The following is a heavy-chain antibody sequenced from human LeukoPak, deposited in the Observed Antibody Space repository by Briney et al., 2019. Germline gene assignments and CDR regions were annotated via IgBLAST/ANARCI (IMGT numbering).Heavy chain of an antibody. CDR1: GGSISSGSYY. CDR3: ARDGYSSPYYFDY. V-gene: IGHV4-61*02. Sequence: PSETLSLTCTVSGGSISSGSYYWSWIRQPAGKGLEWIGRIYTSGSTNYNPSLKSRVTISVDTSKNQFSLKLSSVTAADTAVYYCARDGYSSPYYFDYWGQGTLVTVSS. J-gene: IGHJ4*02. D-gene: IGHD6-19*01. CDR2: IYTSGST.